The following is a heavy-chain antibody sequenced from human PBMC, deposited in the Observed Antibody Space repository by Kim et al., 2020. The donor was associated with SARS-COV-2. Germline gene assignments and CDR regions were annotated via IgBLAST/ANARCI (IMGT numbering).Heavy chain of an antibody. V-gene: IGHV3-21*01. CDR1: GFTFSSYS. J-gene: IGHJ3*02. CDR2: ISSSSSYI. D-gene: IGHD3-9*01. Sequence: GGSLRLSCAASGFTFSSYSMNWVRQAPGKGLEWVSSISSSSSYIYYADSVKGRFTISRDNAKNSLYLQMNSLRAEDTAVYYCARDFDWDDRSDAFDIWGQETMVTVSS. CDR3: ARDFDWDDRSDAFDI.